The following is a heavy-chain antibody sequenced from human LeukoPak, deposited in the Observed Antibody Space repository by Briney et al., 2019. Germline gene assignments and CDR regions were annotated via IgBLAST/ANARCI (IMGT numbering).Heavy chain of an antibody. V-gene: IGHV3-21*01. Sequence: PGGSLRLSCAASGFTFSSYSMNWVRQAPGKGLGWVSSISSSSSYIYYADSVKGRFTISRDNAKNSLYLQMNSLRAEDTAVYYCARTLICSGGSCYSDYAQGDFDYWGQGTLVTVSS. J-gene: IGHJ4*02. CDR2: ISSSSSYI. CDR1: GFTFSSYS. D-gene: IGHD2-15*01. CDR3: ARTLICSGGSCYSDYAQGDFDY.